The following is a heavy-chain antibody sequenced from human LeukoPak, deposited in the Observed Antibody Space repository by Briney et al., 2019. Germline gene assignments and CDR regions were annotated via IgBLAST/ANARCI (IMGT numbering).Heavy chain of an antibody. CDR3: ARSPQGVATIGDYFDY. CDR2: ISSSGSTI. V-gene: IGHV3-11*01. Sequence: GGSLRLSCAASGFTFSDYYMSWIRQAPGKGLEWVSYISSSGSTIYYADSVKGRFTISRDNAKNSLYLQMNGLRAEDTAVYYCARSPQGVATIGDYFDYWGQGTLVTVSS. D-gene: IGHD5-12*01. CDR1: GFTFSDYY. J-gene: IGHJ4*02.